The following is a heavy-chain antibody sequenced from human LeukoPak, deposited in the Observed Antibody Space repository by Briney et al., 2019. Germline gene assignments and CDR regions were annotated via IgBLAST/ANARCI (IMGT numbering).Heavy chain of an antibody. D-gene: IGHD6-13*01. Sequence: ASVKVSCKASGYTFTGYYMHWVRQAPGQGLEWMGWINPNSGGTNYAQKFQGRVTMTRDTSISTAYMELSRLRSDDTAVYYCARDRGSSWYSDAFDIWGQGTMVTGSS. CDR1: GYTFTGYY. CDR3: ARDRGSSWYSDAFDI. J-gene: IGHJ3*02. V-gene: IGHV1-2*02. CDR2: INPNSGGT.